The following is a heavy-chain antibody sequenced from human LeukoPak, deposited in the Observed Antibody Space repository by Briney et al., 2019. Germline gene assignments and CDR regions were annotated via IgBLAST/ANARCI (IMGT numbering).Heavy chain of an antibody. D-gene: IGHD7-27*01. V-gene: IGHV4-59*02. CDR2: IYYTGST. J-gene: IGHJ4*02. CDR1: GGSVSDYY. CDR3: ASRKLGNDY. Sequence: PSETLSLTCTISGGSVSDYYWSWIRQSPRKGLEWIGYIYYTGSTSYNPSLKSRVTISADTSKNEFSLKLNSVTAADTAVYYCASRKLGNDYWGQGTLVTVSS.